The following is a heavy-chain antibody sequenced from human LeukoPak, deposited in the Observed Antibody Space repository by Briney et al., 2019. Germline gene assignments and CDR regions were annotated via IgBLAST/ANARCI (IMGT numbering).Heavy chain of an antibody. CDR2: IYSGGST. D-gene: IGHD3-22*01. CDR1: GFTVSSNY. J-gene: IGHJ6*03. V-gene: IGHV3-66*02. CDR3: ASKYYYDSSGYYYYYYMDA. Sequence: GGSLRLSCAASGFTVSSNYMSWVRQAPGKGLEWVSVIYSGGSTYYADSVKGRFTISRDNSKNTLYLQMNSLRAEDTAVYYCASKYYYDSSGYYYYYYMDAWGKGTTVTVSS.